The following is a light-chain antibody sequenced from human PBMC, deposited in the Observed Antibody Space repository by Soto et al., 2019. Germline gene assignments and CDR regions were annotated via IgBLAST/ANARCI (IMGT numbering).Light chain of an antibody. J-gene: IGKJ1*01. CDR3: QQYYSLPT. CDR2: WAS. Sequence: DIVMTQSQDSLAVSLGERATVNCKSSQSVFYSSNNKNSLAWDQQKPVQPPKLLIYWASTRESGVPDRFSVSGSGTDFTLTIRSLQAEDVAVYYCQQYYSLPTFGQGTKVEIK. CDR1: QSVFYSSNNKNS. V-gene: IGKV4-1*01.